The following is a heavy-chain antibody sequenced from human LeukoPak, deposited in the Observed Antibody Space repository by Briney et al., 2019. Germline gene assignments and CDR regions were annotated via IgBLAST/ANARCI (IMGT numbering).Heavy chain of an antibody. D-gene: IGHD5-24*01. J-gene: IGHJ4*02. V-gene: IGHV3-7*03. CDR1: GFTLKNYW. CDR3: ARGPFSRDNFDY. CDR2: IKKDGSEE. Sequence: GGSLRLSCAASGFTLKNYWMSWVRQAPGEGLEWVADIKKDGSEEYYVDSVKGRFTISRDNAKNSLFLQMSSLRAEDTAIYYCARGPFSRDNFDYWGQGTLVTVSS.